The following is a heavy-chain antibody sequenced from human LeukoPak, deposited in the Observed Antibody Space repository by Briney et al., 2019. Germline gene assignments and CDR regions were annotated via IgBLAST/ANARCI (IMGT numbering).Heavy chain of an antibody. CDR1: GGIFSSYA. V-gene: IGHV1-69*06. CDR3: AKAALVGTHYFDH. Sequence: SVKVSCKASGGIFSSYAISWVRQAPGQGLEWMGRIITVFGTANYAQKFEGRVTITADKGASTVYMELSSLRSEDSAVYYCAKAALVGTHYFDHWGQGTLVTVSS. J-gene: IGHJ4*02. CDR2: IITVFGTA. D-gene: IGHD3-3*02.